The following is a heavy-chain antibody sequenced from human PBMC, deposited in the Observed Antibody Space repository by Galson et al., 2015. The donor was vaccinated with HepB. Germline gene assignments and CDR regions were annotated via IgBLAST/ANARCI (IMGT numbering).Heavy chain of an antibody. CDR3: ARGEGAFDY. D-gene: IGHD3-16*01. CDR1: GFTFKNYY. CDR2: ISSSGMLT. V-gene: IGHV3-11*03. Sequence: SLRLSCAASGFTFKNYYMTWLRQAPGKGLEWISYISSSGMLTDYADSVKGRFTISRDNGENSVHLQMNSLTVDDTAVYYCARGEGAFDYWAREGWSSSRQ. J-gene: IGHJ4*02.